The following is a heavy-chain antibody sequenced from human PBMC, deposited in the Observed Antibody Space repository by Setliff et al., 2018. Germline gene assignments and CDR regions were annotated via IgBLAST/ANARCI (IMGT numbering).Heavy chain of an antibody. CDR3: ARNMGMGQRDYFDY. J-gene: IGHJ4*02. CDR1: GGTFSTYA. Sequence: GASVKVSCKASGGTFSTYAVNWVRQAPGQGLEWMGGIVPVFGTRNYAQKFQGRVTFTADDSATTTYIELSSLTSEDTAIYYCARNMGMGQRDYFDYWGRGTLVTVSS. D-gene: IGHD6-13*01. V-gene: IGHV1-69*13. CDR2: IVPVFGTR.